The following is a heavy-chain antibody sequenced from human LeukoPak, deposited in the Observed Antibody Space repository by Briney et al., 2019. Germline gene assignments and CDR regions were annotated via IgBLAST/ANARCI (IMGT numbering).Heavy chain of an antibody. D-gene: IGHD6-13*01. CDR1: GFTFSDYY. CDR2: ISSSGSTI. Sequence: GGSLRLSCAASGFTFSDYYMSWIRQAPGKGLEWVSYISSSGSTIYYADSVKGRFTISRDNAKNSLYLQMNSLRAEDTALYYCAKEDVAAAGQYYYYYMDVWGKGTTVTVSS. V-gene: IGHV3-11*01. CDR3: AKEDVAAAGQYYYYYMDV. J-gene: IGHJ6*03.